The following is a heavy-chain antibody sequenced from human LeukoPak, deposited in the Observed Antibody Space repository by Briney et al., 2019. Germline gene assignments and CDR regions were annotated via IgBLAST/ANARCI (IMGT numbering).Heavy chain of an antibody. CDR3: ARIEGSTFDY. V-gene: IGHV5-51*01. CDR2: IYPGDSES. CDR1: GCTFTTYW. J-gene: IGHJ4*02. Sequence: GESLKISCKGSGCTFTTYWIGWVRQMPGTGLEWMGIIYPGDSESKYNPSLQGQVTNSADKSISTVYLQWSSLKASDTAIYYCARIEGSTFDYWGQGTLVTVSS.